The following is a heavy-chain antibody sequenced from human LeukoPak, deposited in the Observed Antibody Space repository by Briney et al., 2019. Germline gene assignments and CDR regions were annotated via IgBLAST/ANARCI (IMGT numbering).Heavy chain of an antibody. D-gene: IGHD3-3*01. CDR2: IQQDGSNE. J-gene: IGHJ5*02. CDR1: GFTFSTYA. V-gene: IGHV3-30*02. Sequence: PAESLTLSCALSGFTFSTYAMLWVRRPPGKGLEWVAFIQQDGSNEYYAPSVKGRIILSRDKSKSTGYLQMSSLRPDDTAVYYCARHNTRFLDRLPALGSWGQGTLVTVSS. CDR3: ARHNTRFLDRLPALGS.